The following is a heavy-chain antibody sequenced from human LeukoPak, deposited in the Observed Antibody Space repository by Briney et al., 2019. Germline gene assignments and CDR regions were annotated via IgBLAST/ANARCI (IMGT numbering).Heavy chain of an antibody. V-gene: IGHV3-20*04. J-gene: IGHJ4*02. CDR1: GFTFDDYG. CDR3: ARGDSGSYPHYIDY. CDR2: INWNGGST. Sequence: GGSLRLYCAASGFTFDDYGMSWVRQAPGKGLEWVSGINWNGGSTGYADSVKGRFTISRDNAKNSLYLQMNSLRAEDTALYYCARGDSGSYPHYIDYWGQGTLVTVSS. D-gene: IGHD1-26*01.